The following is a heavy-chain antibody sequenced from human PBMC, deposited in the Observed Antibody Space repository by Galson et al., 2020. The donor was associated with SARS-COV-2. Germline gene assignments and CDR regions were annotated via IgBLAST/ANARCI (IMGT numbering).Heavy chain of an antibody. J-gene: IGHJ4*02. CDR2: IDWDDDK. D-gene: IGHD3-3*01. Sequence: SGPTLVKPTQTLTLTCTFSGFSLSTSGMCVSWIRQPPGKALEWLALIDWDDDKYYSTSLKTRLTISKDTSKNQVVLTMTNMDPVDTATYYCARAIYDFWSGYYPDYWGQGTLVTVSS. V-gene: IGHV2-70*01. CDR1: GFSLSTSGMC. CDR3: ARAIYDFWSGYYPDY.